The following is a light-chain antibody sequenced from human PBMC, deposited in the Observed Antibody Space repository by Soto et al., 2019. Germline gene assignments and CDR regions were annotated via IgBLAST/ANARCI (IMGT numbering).Light chain of an antibody. CDR2: GAS. Sequence: DIQMTQSPSSLSASVGDRVTITCRASQTISNSLSWYRQTPGKAPELLIYGASSLQPGVPSRFSGSGSGTEFTLTINGLEPEDFASYYCQQTYTTLLWTFGQGTKVEFK. V-gene: IGKV1-39*01. J-gene: IGKJ1*01. CDR3: QQTYTTLLWT. CDR1: QTISNS.